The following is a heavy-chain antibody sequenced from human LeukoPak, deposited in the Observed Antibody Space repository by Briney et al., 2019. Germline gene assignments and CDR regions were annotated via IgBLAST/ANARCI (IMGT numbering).Heavy chain of an antibody. CDR1: GFSFSSYW. D-gene: IGHD2-21*01. CDR3: ARDSNPHGGDHYFDAFDM. J-gene: IGHJ3*02. Sequence: GGSLRLSCAASGFSFSSYWMTWVRQAPGKGLEWVANMKRDGSVEYYVDSVKGRFTISRDNTKNSLYLQMHSLRAEDTAVYYCARDSNPHGGDHYFDAFDMWGQGTVVTVSS. CDR2: MKRDGSVE. V-gene: IGHV3-7*01.